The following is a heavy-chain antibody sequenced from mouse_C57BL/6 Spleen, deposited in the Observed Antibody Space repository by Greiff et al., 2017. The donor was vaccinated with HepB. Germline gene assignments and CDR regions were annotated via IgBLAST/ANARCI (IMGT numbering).Heavy chain of an antibody. Sequence: QVQLQQSGAELVKPGASVKLSCKASGYTFTSYWMHWVKQRPGQGLEWIGMIHPNSGSTNYNEKFKSKATLTVDKSSSTAYMQLSSLTSEDSAVYDCARWETGTGFTYWGQGTLVTVSA. J-gene: IGHJ3*01. CDR1: GYTFTSYW. V-gene: IGHV1-64*01. CDR2: IHPNSGST. CDR3: ARWETGTGFTY. D-gene: IGHD4-1*01.